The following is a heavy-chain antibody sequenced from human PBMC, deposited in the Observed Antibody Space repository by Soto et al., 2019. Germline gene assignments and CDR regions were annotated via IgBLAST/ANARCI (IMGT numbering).Heavy chain of an antibody. J-gene: IGHJ4*02. CDR1: GFTFSSYG. V-gene: IGHV3-33*01. CDR3: ARENYVDTAMVPLGY. Sequence: QVQLVESGGGVVQPGRSLRLSCAASGFTFSSYGMHWVRQAPGKGLEWVAVIWYDGSNKYYADSVKGRFTISRDNSKNTLNLQMNSLRAEDTAVYYCARENYVDTAMVPLGYWGQGTLVTVSS. D-gene: IGHD5-18*01. CDR2: IWYDGSNK.